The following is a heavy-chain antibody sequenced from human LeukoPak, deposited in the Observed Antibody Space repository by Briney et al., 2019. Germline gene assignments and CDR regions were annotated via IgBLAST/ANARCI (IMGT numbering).Heavy chain of an antibody. CDR2: ISSSADAI. D-gene: IGHD5-12*01. V-gene: IGHV3-48*03. CDR3: GRVILSGYDLAIDC. CDR1: GFTLSSYE. Sequence: GGSLRLSCAAYGFTLSSYEMNWVRQAPVQGRAWVSYISSSADAIYLTDCVKDRISVSRDNAKKSMYPQMTSLRAEDTGIYYCGRVILSGYDLAIDCWGQGILVTVAS. J-gene: IGHJ4*02.